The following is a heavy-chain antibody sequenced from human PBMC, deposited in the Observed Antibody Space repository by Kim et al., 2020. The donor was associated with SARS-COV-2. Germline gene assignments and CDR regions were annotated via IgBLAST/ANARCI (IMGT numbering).Heavy chain of an antibody. D-gene: IGHD1-26*01. J-gene: IGHJ4*02. CDR3: ARHPPSGSYSSYFDY. V-gene: IGHV4-59*08. Sequence: SETLSLTCTVSGGSISSYYWSWIRQPPGKGLEWIGYIYYSGSTNYNPSLKSRVTISVDTSKNQFSLKLSSVTAADTAVYYCARHPPSGSYSSYFDYWGQGTLVTVSS. CDR2: IYYSGST. CDR1: GGSISSYY.